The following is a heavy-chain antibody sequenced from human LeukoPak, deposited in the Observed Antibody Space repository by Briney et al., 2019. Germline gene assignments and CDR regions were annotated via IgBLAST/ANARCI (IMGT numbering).Heavy chain of an antibody. Sequence: SETLSLTCTVSGGSISSNYWSWIRQPAGKGLEWIGRIYTSGSTNYNPSLEGRVTMSVDTSKNQFSLKLSSVTAADTAVYYCARVRAVAGIDYYFDYWGQGTLVTVSS. CDR2: IYTSGST. CDR1: GGSISSNY. CDR3: ARVRAVAGIDYYFDY. J-gene: IGHJ4*02. D-gene: IGHD6-19*01. V-gene: IGHV4-4*07.